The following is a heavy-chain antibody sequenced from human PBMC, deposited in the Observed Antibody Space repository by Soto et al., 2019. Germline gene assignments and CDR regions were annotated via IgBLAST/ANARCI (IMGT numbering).Heavy chain of an antibody. CDR1: GYSFVSYW. J-gene: IGHJ4*01. V-gene: IGHV5-51*01. D-gene: IGHD3-10*01. CDR2: IYPGDSDT. Sequence: EFLKISFKGSGYSFVSYWIGWVRQMPGKGLEWMGIIYPGDSDTRYSPSFEGHVTISVDKSISTAFLQWNSLKASDNAIYYCARHSTSAPKDYWGQGTLVTVSS. CDR3: ARHSTSAPKDY.